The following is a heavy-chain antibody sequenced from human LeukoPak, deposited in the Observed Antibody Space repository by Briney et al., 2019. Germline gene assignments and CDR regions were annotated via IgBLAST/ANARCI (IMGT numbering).Heavy chain of an antibody. CDR1: GLPIADFA. CDR2: ISGDGVST. CDR3: AKESGKFDY. J-gene: IGHJ4*02. V-gene: IGHV3-43*02. Sequence: GRSLRLSCVASGLPIADFAMHWVRQAPGKGLEWVSLISGDGVSTFYADSVKGRFSISRDNSKNSLYLEMNSLRTEDAAMYFCAKESGKFDYWGQGTLVAVSS.